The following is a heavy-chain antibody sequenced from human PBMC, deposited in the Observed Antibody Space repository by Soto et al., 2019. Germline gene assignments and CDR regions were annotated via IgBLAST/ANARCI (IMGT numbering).Heavy chain of an antibody. CDR1: GFSLSTSGVG. D-gene: IGHD1-1*01. Sequence: SGSTQMNPTQTLTLTCTFSGFSLSTSGVGVGWIRQPPGKALEWLALIYWDDDKRYSPSLKSRLTITKDTSKNQVVLTMTNMDPVDTATYYCARSTGPYYMDVWGKGTTVTVSS. J-gene: IGHJ6*03. CDR3: ARSTGPYYMDV. V-gene: IGHV2-5*02. CDR2: IYWDDDK.